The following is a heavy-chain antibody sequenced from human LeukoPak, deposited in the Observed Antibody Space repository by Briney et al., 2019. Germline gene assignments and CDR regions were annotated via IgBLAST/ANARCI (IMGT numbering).Heavy chain of an antibody. J-gene: IGHJ4*02. Sequence: PGGSLRLSCAASGFTFSSYSMNWVRQAPGKGLEWVSSISSSSSYIHYADSLKGRFTISRDNAKNSLYLQMNSLRAEDTAVYYCAREAEYYDILTGYYIGYFDYWGQGTLVTVSS. D-gene: IGHD3-9*01. CDR1: GFTFSSYS. V-gene: IGHV3-21*01. CDR2: ISSSSSYI. CDR3: AREAEYYDILTGYYIGYFDY.